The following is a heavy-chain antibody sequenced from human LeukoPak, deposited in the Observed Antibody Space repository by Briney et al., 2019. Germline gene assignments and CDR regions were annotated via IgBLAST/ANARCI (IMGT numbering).Heavy chain of an antibody. J-gene: IGHJ6*03. D-gene: IGHD3-3*01. CDR1: GYTLTELS. CDR3: ARGYDFWSYMDV. V-gene: IGHV1-24*01. Sequence: ASVKVSCKVSGYTLTELSMHWVRQAPGKGLEWMGGFDPEDGETIYAQKFQGRVTMTEDTSTDTAYMELSSLRSEDTAVYYCARGYDFWSYMDVWGKGTTVTVSS. CDR2: FDPEDGET.